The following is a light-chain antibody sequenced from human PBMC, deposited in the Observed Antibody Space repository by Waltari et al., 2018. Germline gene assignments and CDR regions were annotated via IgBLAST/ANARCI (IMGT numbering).Light chain of an antibody. V-gene: IGKV4-1*01. CDR2: WAS. Sequence: DIVMTQSPDSLIVSLGERATINCKSRHSILYSSNNKNYLAWYQQKPGQPPNLLIYWASTRESGVPDRFSGSGSGTDFTLTISSLQAEDVAVYYCQQYYTAPYTFGQGTKLEIK. CDR1: HSILYSSNNKNY. CDR3: QQYYTAPYT. J-gene: IGKJ2*01.